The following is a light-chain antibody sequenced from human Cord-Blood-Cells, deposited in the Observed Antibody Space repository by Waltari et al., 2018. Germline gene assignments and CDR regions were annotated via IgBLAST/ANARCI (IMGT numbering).Light chain of an antibody. J-gene: IGKJ1*01. Sequence: DIQMTQSPSTLSASVGDRVTITCRASQRISSWLACYQQKPGKDPKLLIYKASSLESGVLSRFSGSGSGTEFTLTISSLQPDDFATYYCQQYNSYPWTFGQGTKVEIK. CDR3: QQYNSYPWT. CDR1: QRISSW. CDR2: KAS. V-gene: IGKV1-5*03.